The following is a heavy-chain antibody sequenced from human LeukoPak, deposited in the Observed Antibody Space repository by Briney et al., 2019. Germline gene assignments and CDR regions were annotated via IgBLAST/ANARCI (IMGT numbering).Heavy chain of an antibody. CDR3: ATKTRSGYDPYYFDY. D-gene: IGHD5-12*01. J-gene: IGHJ4*02. CDR1: GFTFSSYS. V-gene: IGHV3-48*01. Sequence: GGSLRLSCAASGFTFSSYSMNWVRQAPGKGLEWVSYISSSSSTIYYADSVKGRITISRDNAKNSLYLQMNSLRAEDTAVYYCATKTRSGYDPYYFDYWGQGTLVTVSS. CDR2: ISSSSSTI.